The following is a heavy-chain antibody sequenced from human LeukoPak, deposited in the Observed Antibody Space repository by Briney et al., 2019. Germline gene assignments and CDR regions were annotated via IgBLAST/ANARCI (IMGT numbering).Heavy chain of an antibody. CDR1: GFTFSSYG. J-gene: IGHJ6*02. V-gene: IGHV3-33*01. Sequence: GGSLRLSCAASGFTFSSYGMHWVRQAPGKGLEWVAVIWYDGSNKYYADSVKGRFTISRDNSKNTLYLQMNSLRAEDTAVYYCARSPLGYCSGGSCYALSYYYYGMDVWGQGTTVTVSS. D-gene: IGHD2-15*01. CDR2: IWYDGSNK. CDR3: ARSPLGYCSGGSCYALSYYYYGMDV.